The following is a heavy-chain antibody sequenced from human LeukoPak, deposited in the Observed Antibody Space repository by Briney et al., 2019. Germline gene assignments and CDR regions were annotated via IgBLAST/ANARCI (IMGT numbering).Heavy chain of an antibody. CDR3: ARVSYGSGTRYYYYYYMDV. V-gene: IGHV4-61*02. CDR2: IYTSGST. Sequence: SETLSLTCTVSGGSISSGSYYWSWIRQPAGKGLEWIGRIYTSGSTNYNPSLKSRVTISVDTSKNQSSLKLSSVTAADTAVYYCARVSYGSGTRYYYYYYMDVWGKGTTVTISS. CDR1: GGSISSGSYY. J-gene: IGHJ6*03. D-gene: IGHD3-10*01.